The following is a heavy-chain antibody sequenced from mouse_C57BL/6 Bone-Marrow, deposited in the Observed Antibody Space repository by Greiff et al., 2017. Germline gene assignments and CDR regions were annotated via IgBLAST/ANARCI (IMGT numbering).Heavy chain of an antibody. V-gene: IGHV1-9*01. D-gene: IGHD3-2*02. CDR1: GYTFTGYW. J-gene: IGHJ2*01. Sequence: VKLVESGAELMKPGASVKLSCKATGYTFTGYWIEWVKQRPGHGLEWIGEIFPGSGSTHYNEKFKGKATFTADTSSNTAYMQLSSLTTEDSAIYYCAREEGAQAPYYFDYWGQGTTLTVSS. CDR3: AREEGAQAPYYFDY. CDR2: IFPGSGST.